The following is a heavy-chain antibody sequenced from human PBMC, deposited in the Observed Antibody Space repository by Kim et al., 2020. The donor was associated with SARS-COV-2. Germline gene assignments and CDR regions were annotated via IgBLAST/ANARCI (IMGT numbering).Heavy chain of an antibody. Sequence: QELEGRVTITRDASASTAYMELSSLRSEDTAVYYCARDGTTRNGGYYFDYWGQGALVTVSS. V-gene: IGHV1-3*01. J-gene: IGHJ4*02. D-gene: IGHD1-1*01. CDR3: ARDGTTRNGGYYFDY.